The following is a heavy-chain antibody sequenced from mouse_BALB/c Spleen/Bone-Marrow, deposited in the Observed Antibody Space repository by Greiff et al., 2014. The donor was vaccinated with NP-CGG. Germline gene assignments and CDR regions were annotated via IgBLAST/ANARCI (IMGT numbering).Heavy chain of an antibody. D-gene: IGHD2-2*01. J-gene: IGHJ3*01. CDR1: GYTFRNYW. CDR3: ARRGGYPWFAY. CDR2: ILPGSYST. Sequence: VHLVESGAELMSPGASVKISCKATGYTFRNYWIEWVKQRPGHGLEWIGEILPGSYSTNYNEKLKGKATFTADTSSNTAYMQLSSLTSEDSAVYYCARRGGYPWFAYWGQGTLVTVSA. V-gene: IGHV1-9*01.